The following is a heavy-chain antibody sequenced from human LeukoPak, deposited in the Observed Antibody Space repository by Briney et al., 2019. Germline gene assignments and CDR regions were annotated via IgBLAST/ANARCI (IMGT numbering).Heavy chain of an antibody. Sequence: ASVKVSCKASGYTFTSYAISWVRQAPGQGLEWMGGISAYIGTANYAQKLQGRVTMTTDKSTSTAYMELSSLISDDTAVYYCTRSSEDGVYYYGSDIKVGAFDICGEGTIVTVS. D-gene: IGHD3-22*01. V-gene: IGHV1-18*01. CDR1: GYTFTSYA. J-gene: IGHJ3*02. CDR2: ISAYIGTA. CDR3: TRSSEDGVYYYGSDIKVGAFDI.